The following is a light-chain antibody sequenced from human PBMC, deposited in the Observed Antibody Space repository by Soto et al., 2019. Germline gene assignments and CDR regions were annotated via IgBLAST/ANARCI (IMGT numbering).Light chain of an antibody. CDR2: GAF. J-gene: IGKJ1*01. V-gene: IGKV3-15*01. CDR1: QSSSNQ. CDR3: QQYANWPKT. Sequence: EIVLTQSPDTLSLSPGERATLSCRASQSSSNQYLAWYQQRPGQPPRLLIYGAFTRAAGVPARFSGSGSGTEFTLTISSLQSEDSAVYFCQQYANWPKTFGQGTKVDI.